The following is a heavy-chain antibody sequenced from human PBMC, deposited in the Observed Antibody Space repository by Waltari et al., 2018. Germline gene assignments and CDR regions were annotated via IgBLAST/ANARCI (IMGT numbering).Heavy chain of an antibody. V-gene: IGHV4-4*07. J-gene: IGHJ4*02. CDR1: GASVKSYY. Sequence: QMQLQESGPGLVKPSETLSLTCTVSGASVKSYYWTWIRQPAGKGLEWIGHIYAAGSTTYNPSLKSRVTLSVDTSNNQVSLKLSSVTAADTAVYYCARRISGGRALDFWGQGTLVTVSS. CDR2: IYAAGST. CDR3: ARRISGGRALDF. D-gene: IGHD1-26*01.